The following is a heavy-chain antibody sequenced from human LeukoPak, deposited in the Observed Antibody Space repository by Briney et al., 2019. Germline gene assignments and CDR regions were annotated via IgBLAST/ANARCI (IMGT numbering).Heavy chain of an antibody. CDR1: GFTFSNYS. Sequence: PGGSLRLSCAASGFTFSNYSMNWVRQAPGKGLEWVSSISSRSSYIYYADSVKGRFTISRDNSKNTLYLQMNSMRAEDTAVYYCAKLVRDYYYYMDVWGKGTTVTISS. J-gene: IGHJ6*03. CDR2: ISSRSSYI. V-gene: IGHV3-21*04. D-gene: IGHD3-3*02. CDR3: AKLVRDYYYYMDV.